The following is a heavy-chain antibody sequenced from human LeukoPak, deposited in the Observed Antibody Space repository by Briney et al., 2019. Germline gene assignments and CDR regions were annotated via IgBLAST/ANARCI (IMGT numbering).Heavy chain of an antibody. CDR3: ARHNRGAAGYYYGMDV. V-gene: IGHV4-59*01. D-gene: IGHD2/OR15-2a*01. CDR2: IHYSGST. Sequence: PSETLSLTCTVSGGSISNYYWSWIRQSPGKGLEWIGYIHYSGSTNYNPSLKSRVTILVDTSKNQFSLKLSSVTAADTAVYYCARHNRGAAGYYYGMDVWGQGTTVTVSS. J-gene: IGHJ6*02. CDR1: GGSISNYY.